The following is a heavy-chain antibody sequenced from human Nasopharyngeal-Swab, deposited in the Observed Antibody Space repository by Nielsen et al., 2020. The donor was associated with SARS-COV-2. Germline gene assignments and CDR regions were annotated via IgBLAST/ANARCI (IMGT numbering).Heavy chain of an antibody. CDR1: GFTFSSFG. D-gene: IGHD2-8*02. CDR3: ARGSGGAQIFDY. Sequence: GESLKISCAASGFTFSSFGMHWVRQATGKGLEWVSAIGTAGDTYYPGSVKGRFTISRENAKNSLYLQMNSLRAEDTAVYYCARGSGGAQIFDYWGQGTLVTVSS. J-gene: IGHJ4*02. CDR2: IGTAGDT. V-gene: IGHV3-13*01.